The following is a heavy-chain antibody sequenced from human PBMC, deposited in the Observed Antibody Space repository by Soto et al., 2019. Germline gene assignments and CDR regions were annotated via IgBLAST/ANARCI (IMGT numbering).Heavy chain of an antibody. CDR3: VKPYTTAAGTPDAEYFQH. CDR2: ISSNGGST. V-gene: IGHV3-64D*08. Sequence: GGSLRLSCSASGFTFSSYAMHWVRQAPGKGLEYVSAISSNGGSTYYADSVKGRFTISRDNSKNTLYLQMSSLRAEDTAVYYCVKPYTTAAGTPDAEYFQHWGQGTLVTVSS. J-gene: IGHJ1*01. CDR1: GFTFSSYA. D-gene: IGHD6-13*01.